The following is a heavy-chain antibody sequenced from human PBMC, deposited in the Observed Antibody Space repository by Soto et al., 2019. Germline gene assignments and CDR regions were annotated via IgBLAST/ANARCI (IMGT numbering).Heavy chain of an antibody. CDR1: GGSVGSYQ. V-gene: IGHV4-59*02. Sequence: SETLSLTCTISGGSVGSYQWSWIRQPPGKGLEWIGLTSYSGNTVYNPSLKSRVAFSVDTSKNHFSLTLTSVTAADTAVYYCASDGVGPFDYWGQGTLVTVSS. CDR3: ASDGVGPFDY. J-gene: IGHJ4*02. D-gene: IGHD1-26*01. CDR2: TSYSGNT.